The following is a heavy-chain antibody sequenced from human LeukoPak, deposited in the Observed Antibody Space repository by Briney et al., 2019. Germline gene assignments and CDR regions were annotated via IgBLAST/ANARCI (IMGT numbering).Heavy chain of an antibody. V-gene: IGHV4-59*01. D-gene: IGHD5-18*01. J-gene: IGHJ4*02. CDR1: GVSFSSYC. CDR3: ARGRGYSYGLFDY. CDR2: IYYSGSN. Sequence: PGGTLSLTCTASGVSFSSYCMSWIRQPPGKGLEWVAYIYYSGSNNYYPSLKSGVTISVDTSKNQFSLKLSSVSAADTAVYYCARGRGYSYGLFDYWGQGTLVTVSS.